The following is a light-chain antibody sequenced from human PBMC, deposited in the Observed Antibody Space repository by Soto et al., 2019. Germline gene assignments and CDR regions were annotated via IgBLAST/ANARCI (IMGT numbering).Light chain of an antibody. CDR2: TNN. CDR1: SSNIGSNP. V-gene: IGLV1-44*01. Sequence: QSVLTQPPSASGTPGQRVTISCSGSSSNIGSNPVSWYQHLPGTAPKVLIFTNNQRPSGVPDRVSGSKSGTSASLAISGLRCEEEAHYYWAAWEDSLEVVVLGGGTKLPVL. CDR3: AAWEDSLEVVV. J-gene: IGLJ3*02.